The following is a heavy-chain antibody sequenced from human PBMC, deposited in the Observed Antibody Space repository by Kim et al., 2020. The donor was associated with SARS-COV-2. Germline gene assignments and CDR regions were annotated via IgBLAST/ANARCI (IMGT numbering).Heavy chain of an antibody. V-gene: IGHV3-30*04. D-gene: IGHD3-10*01. CDR1: GFSFSSYR. Sequence: GGSLRLSCAVSGFSFSSYRVHWVRQAPGKGLEWVAVISGDGSDKYYADSVKGRFTISRDNTKNALYLQTNSLRPDDTAVYYCARGDRDYSGSGRLLDYYNGMDVWGQGTTVTVSS. CDR3: ARGDRDYSGSGRLLDYYNGMDV. CDR2: ISGDGSDK. J-gene: IGHJ6*02.